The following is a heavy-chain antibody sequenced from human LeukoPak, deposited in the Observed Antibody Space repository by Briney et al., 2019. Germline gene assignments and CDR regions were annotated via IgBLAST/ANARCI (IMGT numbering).Heavy chain of an antibody. CDR3: ARDGSQLWFRWYYFDY. Sequence: ASVKVSCKASGYTFTSYDINWVRQATGQGLEWMGWMNPNSGNTGYAQKFQGRVTMTRNTSISTAYMKLSSLRSEDTAVYYCARDGSQLWFRWYYFDYWGQGTLVTVSS. D-gene: IGHD5-18*01. CDR1: GYTFTSYD. V-gene: IGHV1-8*01. CDR2: MNPNSGNT. J-gene: IGHJ4*02.